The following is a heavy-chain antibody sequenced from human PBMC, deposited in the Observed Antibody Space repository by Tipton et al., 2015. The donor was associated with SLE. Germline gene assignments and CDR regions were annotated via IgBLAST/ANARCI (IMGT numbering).Heavy chain of an antibody. J-gene: IGHJ3*02. CDR1: GFPFDDYA. CDR2: ISWNSGSI. Sequence: SLRLSCAASGFPFDDYAMHWVRQAPGKGLEWVSGISWNSGSIGYADSVKGRFTISRDNAKNSLYLQMNSLRAEDTALYYCAKDLLYYYGSGSYSAFDIWGQGTMVTVSS. D-gene: IGHD3-10*01. V-gene: IGHV3-9*01. CDR3: AKDLLYYYGSGSYSAFDI.